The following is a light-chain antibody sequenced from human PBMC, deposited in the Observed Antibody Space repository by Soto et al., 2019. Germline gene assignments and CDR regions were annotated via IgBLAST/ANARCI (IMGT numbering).Light chain of an antibody. Sequence: QSALTQPASVSGSPGQSITISCTGTSSDIGAYKSVSWYQQHPGKAPRLIIYEVSNRPSGVSDRFSGSKSANTASLTISGLQAEDEADYYCCSYTSSSTLVFGGGTKLTVL. J-gene: IGLJ3*02. V-gene: IGLV2-14*01. CDR1: SSDIGAYKS. CDR3: CSYTSSSTLV. CDR2: EVS.